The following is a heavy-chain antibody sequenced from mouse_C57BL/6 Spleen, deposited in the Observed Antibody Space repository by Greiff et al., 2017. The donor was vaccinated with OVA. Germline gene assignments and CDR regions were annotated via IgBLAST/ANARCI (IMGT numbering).Heavy chain of an antibody. Sequence: EVKLVESGGDLVKPGGSLKLSCAASGFTFSSYGMSWVSQTPDKRLEWVATISSGGSYTYYPDSVKWRFTISRDNAKNTLYLQMSSLESEDTSRYYGARQNYCYDDGPWCAYWGQGTLVTVSA. CDR3: ARQNYCYDDGPWCAY. CDR1: GFTFSSYG. J-gene: IGHJ3*01. D-gene: IGHD2-12*01. V-gene: IGHV5-6*01. CDR2: ISSGGSYT.